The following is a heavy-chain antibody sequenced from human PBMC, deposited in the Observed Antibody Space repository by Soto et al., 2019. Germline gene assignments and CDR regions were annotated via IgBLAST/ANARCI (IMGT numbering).Heavy chain of an antibody. J-gene: IGHJ4*02. CDR1: GFPFSTYG. V-gene: IGHV3-30*18. Sequence: QVQLVESGGGVVQPGRSLTLSCAASGFPFSTYGMHWVRQAPAKGLEWVAVISDDGSDKDYADSVKGRFTVSRDNSKNTLYLQMNSLKAEDTAVYYCANDRHNEVVYYFDSWGQGTLVTVSS. CDR3: ANDRHNEVVYYFDS. CDR2: ISDDGSDK. D-gene: IGHD1-1*01.